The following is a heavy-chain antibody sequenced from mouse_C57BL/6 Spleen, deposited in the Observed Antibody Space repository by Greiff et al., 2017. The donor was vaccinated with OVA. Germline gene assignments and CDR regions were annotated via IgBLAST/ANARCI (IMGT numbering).Heavy chain of an antibody. Sequence: EVQLQQSGPELVKPGASVKISCKASGYTFTDYYMNWVKQSHGKSLEWIGDINPNNGGTSYNQKFKGKATLTVVKSSSTAYMELRGLTSEDSAVYYCARSTYYSNPNYFDYWGQGTTLTVSA. D-gene: IGHD2-5*01. CDR3: ARSTYYSNPNYFDY. J-gene: IGHJ2*01. V-gene: IGHV1-26*01. CDR1: GYTFTDYY. CDR2: INPNNGGT.